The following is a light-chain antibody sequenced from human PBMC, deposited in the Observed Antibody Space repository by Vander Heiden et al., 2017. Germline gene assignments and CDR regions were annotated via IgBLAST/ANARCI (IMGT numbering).Light chain of an antibody. CDR2: RKN. CDR3: ATWDDNQSGQV. CDR1: SSNIGSNY. V-gene: IGLV1-47*01. J-gene: IGLJ3*02. Sequence: QSVLPPSSSASGPPGPRVTIPCSGRSSNIGSNYVYWYHHLPGTAPKRLIYRKNERPSGVPDRVSGSKSGTSASLAISGLRSEDEAAYYCATWDDNQSGQVFGGGAKLT.